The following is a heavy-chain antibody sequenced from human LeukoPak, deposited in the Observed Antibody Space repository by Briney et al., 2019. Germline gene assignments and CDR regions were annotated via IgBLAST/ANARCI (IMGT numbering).Heavy chain of an antibody. J-gene: IGHJ4*02. CDR1: GFTFSSYG. V-gene: IGHV3-30*02. CDR2: IRYDGSNK. Sequence: GGSLRISCAASGFTFSSYGMHWVRQAPGKGLEWVAFIRYDGSNKYYADSVKGRFTISRDNSKNTLYLQMNSLRAEDTAVYYCARVSVGRYYFDNWGQGTPVTVS. CDR3: ARVSVGRYYFDN. D-gene: IGHD2-15*01.